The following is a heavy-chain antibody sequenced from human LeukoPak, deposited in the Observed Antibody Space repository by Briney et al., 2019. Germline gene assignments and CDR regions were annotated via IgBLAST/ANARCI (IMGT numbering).Heavy chain of an antibody. J-gene: IGHJ4*02. CDR3: ARQRYSSGWLFDY. CDR1: GGSISSSNYY. V-gene: IGHV4-39*01. D-gene: IGHD6-19*01. Sequence: PSETLSLTCTVSGGSISSSNYYWGWIRQPPGKGLEWIGSVYYSGSTYYNPSLKSRVTISVDTSKNQFSLKLSSVTAADTAVYYCARQRYSSGWLFDYWGQGTLVTASS. CDR2: VYYSGST.